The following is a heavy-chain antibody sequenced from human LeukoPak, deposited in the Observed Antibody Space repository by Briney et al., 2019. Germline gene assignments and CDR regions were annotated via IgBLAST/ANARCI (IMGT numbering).Heavy chain of an antibody. CDR1: GYSISSGYQ. CDR3: ARDPRWLTPDCTSTSCYENYFDP. J-gene: IGHJ5*02. V-gene: IGHV4-38-2*02. Sequence: SETLSLTCAVPGYSISSGYQWAWIRQSPGKGLEWIGSIYHSGSAHYNPSLKSRVTISVETSKNQFSLKMYSATAADTAVYYCARDPRWLTPDCTSTSCYENYFDPWGQGTLVTVSS. CDR2: IYHSGSA. D-gene: IGHD2-2*01.